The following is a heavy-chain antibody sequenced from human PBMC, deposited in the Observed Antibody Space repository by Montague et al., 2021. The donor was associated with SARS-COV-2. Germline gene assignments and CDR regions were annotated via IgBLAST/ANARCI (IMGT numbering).Heavy chain of an antibody. CDR2: IWYDGSNK. CDR3: ASDYGDYRNYYYYGMDV. V-gene: IGHV3-33*01. CDR1: GFTFSSYG. D-gene: IGHD4-17*01. Sequence: SLRLSCAASGFTFSSYGMHWVRQAPGKGLEWVAVIWYDGSNKYYADSVKGRFTISRDNSKNTLYLQMNSLRAEDTAVYYCASDYGDYRNYYYYGMDVWGQGTTVTVTS. J-gene: IGHJ6*02.